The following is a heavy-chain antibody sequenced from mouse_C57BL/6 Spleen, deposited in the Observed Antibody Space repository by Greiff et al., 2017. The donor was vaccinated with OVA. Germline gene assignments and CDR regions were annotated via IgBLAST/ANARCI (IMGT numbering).Heavy chain of an antibody. CDR1: GYTFTSYW. V-gene: IGHV1-64*01. CDR2: IHPNSGST. D-gene: IGHD1-1*01. Sequence: VQLQQPGAELVKPGASVKLSCKASGYTFTSYWMHWVKQRPGQGLEWIGMIHPNSGSTNYNEKFKSKATLTVDKSSSTAYMQLCSLTSEDSAVYYCRITTVVATDYYAMDYWGQGTSVTVSS. CDR3: RITTVVATDYYAMDY. J-gene: IGHJ4*01.